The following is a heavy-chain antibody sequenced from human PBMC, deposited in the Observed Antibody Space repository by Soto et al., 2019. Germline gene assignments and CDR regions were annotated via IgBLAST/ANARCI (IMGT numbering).Heavy chain of an antibody. J-gene: IGHJ4*02. CDR3: ARNTIPQHHY. CDR1: GFTFSNYA. D-gene: IGHD1-1*01. CDR2: ISSSGDSP. V-gene: IGHV3-23*01. Sequence: PGGSLRLSCAASGFTFSNYAMSWVRQAPGKGLEWVSAISSSGDSPYYADSVKGRFTVSRDNSKNTLYLQMNSLRVEDTAIYYCARNTIPQHHYWGQGTLVTVSS.